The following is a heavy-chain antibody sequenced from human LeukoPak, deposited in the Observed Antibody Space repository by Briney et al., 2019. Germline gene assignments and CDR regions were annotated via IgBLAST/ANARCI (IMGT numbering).Heavy chain of an antibody. D-gene: IGHD1-20*01. CDR1: DGSISSSSYY. Sequence: PSETLSLTCTVSDGSISSSSYYWGWIRQPPGKGLEWIGSIYYSGSTYYNPSLKSRVTISVDTSKNQFSLKLSSVTAADTAVYYCANSIIGTTDYYDYWGQGTLVTVSS. J-gene: IGHJ4*02. CDR2: IYYSGST. CDR3: ANSIIGTTDYYDY. V-gene: IGHV4-39*07.